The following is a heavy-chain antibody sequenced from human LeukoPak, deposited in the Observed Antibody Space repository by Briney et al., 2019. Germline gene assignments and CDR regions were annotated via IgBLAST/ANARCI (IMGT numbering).Heavy chain of an antibody. CDR1: GGSISSSSYY. D-gene: IGHD6-13*01. Sequence: SETLSLTCTVSGGSISSSSYYWGWIRQPPGKGLEWIGSIYYSGSTYYNPSLKSRVTISVDTSKNQFSLKLSSVTAADTAVYYCARPYSSSWHKSDWFDPWGQGTLVTVSS. J-gene: IGHJ5*02. V-gene: IGHV4-39*01. CDR2: IYYSGST. CDR3: ARPYSSSWHKSDWFDP.